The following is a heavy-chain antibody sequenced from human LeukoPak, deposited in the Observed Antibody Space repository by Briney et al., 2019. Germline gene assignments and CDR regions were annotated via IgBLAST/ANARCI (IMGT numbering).Heavy chain of an antibody. V-gene: IGHV4-59*01. Sequence: SETLSLTCTVSGGSIRSYYWSWIRQPPGEGLEWIGYIYYSGSTSYNPSLKSRVTISVDTSKNQFSLKLTSVTAADTAVYYCARIYYSSSYDYWYFDLWGRGTLVTVSS. J-gene: IGHJ2*01. CDR1: GGSIRSYY. D-gene: IGHD6-13*01. CDR3: ARIYYSSSYDYWYFDL. CDR2: IYYSGST.